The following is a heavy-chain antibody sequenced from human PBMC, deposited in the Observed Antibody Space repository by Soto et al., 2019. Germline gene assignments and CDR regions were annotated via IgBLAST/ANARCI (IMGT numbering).Heavy chain of an antibody. V-gene: IGHV3-53*01. CDR1: GLTVSHNY. CDR2: LYTEGTT. Sequence: GGALRLSCVASGLTVSHNYMAWVRRAPEMGLEWVSILYTEGTTYYADSVKGRFTISRDSSKNTLFLQMDSLRAEDTAVYYCVRPRPSGENYGMDVWGQGTTVTVSS. CDR3: VRPRPSGENYGMDV. D-gene: IGHD3-16*01. J-gene: IGHJ6*02.